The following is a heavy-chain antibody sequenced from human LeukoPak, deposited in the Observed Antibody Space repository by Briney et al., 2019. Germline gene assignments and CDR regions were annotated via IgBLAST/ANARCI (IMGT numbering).Heavy chain of an antibody. J-gene: IGHJ6*02. CDR3: ARDSKGDVVTALAMDA. CDR1: GGTFSSYA. V-gene: IGHV1-69*04. D-gene: IGHD2-21*02. Sequence: GASVKVSCKASGGTFSSYAISWVRQAPGQGLEWMGRFTGILGTARYAQKFQGRVTITADKSTSTVYMELSSLGSEDTAVYYCARDSKGDVVTALAMDAWGQGTTVTVSS. CDR2: FTGILGTA.